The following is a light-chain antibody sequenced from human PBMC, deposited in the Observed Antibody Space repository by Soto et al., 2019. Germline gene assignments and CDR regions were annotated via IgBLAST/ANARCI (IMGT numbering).Light chain of an antibody. CDR2: DDS. J-gene: IGLJ2*01. CDR3: QVWDNISDHVV. Sequence: SYELTQPPSVSVAPGQTANITGGGNYIGTKSVHWYQQKPGQAPALVVYDDSVRPSGIPERFSGSNSGNTATLTISRVEVGDEADYYCQVWDNISDHVVFGGGTKLTVL. V-gene: IGLV3-21*02. CDR1: YIGTKS.